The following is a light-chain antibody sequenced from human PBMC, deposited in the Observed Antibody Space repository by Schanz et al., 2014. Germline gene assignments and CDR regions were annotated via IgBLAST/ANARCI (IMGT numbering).Light chain of an antibody. CDR2: DVS. Sequence: QSALTQPASVSGSPGQSITISCTGTSSDVGGTNYVSWYQQHPGKVPKLMIYDVSNRPSGVSNRFSGSKSGNTASLTISGLQAEDEADYYCSSYRSTAAVAVFGTGTKLTVL. V-gene: IGLV2-14*01. CDR1: SSDVGGTNY. J-gene: IGLJ1*01. CDR3: SSYRSTAAVAV.